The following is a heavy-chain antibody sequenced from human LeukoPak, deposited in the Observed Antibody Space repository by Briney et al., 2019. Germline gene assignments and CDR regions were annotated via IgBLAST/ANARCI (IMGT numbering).Heavy chain of an antibody. CDR3: ARDRGGFYFDL. CDR1: GFTFINYD. J-gene: IGHJ4*02. V-gene: IGHV3-48*03. Sequence: GGSLRLSCTASGFTFINYDMNWVRQAPGKGLEWISYIRSSGNIIYYADFLKGRFSISRDNGKNTMLLQMNTLRAEDTAVYYCARDRGGFYFDLWGKGTLVTVSS. CDR2: IRSSGNII. D-gene: IGHD3-10*01.